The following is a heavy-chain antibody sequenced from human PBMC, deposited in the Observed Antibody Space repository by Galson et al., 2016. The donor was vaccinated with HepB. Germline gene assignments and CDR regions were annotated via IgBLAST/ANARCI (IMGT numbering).Heavy chain of an antibody. CDR1: GFSFSDYS. J-gene: IGHJ4*02. Sequence: SLRLSCAASGFSFSDYSMHWVRQAPGKGLDYVSAISSSGARTYFADSVKDRFTISRDNSKNTLYLQMNSLKTEDTALYYCVKGPPTIAAPTDYWGQGTLVTVSS. CDR2: ISSSGART. D-gene: IGHD6-13*01. CDR3: VKGPPTIAAPTDY. V-gene: IGHV3-64D*06.